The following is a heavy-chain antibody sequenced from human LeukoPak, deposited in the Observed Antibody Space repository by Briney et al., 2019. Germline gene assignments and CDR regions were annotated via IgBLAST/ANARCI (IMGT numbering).Heavy chain of an antibody. V-gene: IGHV3-7*01. D-gene: IGHD3-16*01. CDR3: ARGGTWGSFDY. CDR1: GFTFSSYA. J-gene: IGHJ4*02. Sequence: GGSLRLSCAGSGFTFSSYAMSWVRQAPGKGLEWVANIKEEGTAKDYVDSVKGRFTISRDNAENSLFLQMNSLRAEDTAMYYCARGGTWGSFDYWGQGTLVTVSS. CDR2: IKEEGTAK.